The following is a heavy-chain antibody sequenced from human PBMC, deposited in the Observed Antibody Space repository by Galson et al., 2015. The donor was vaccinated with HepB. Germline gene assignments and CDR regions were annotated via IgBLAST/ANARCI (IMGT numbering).Heavy chain of an antibody. D-gene: IGHD6-19*01. CDR3: ARDTPVSLYSSGWYPENWFDP. CDR2: ISGYNTNT. V-gene: IGHV1-18*01. J-gene: IGHJ5*02. CDR1: RYIFTQYG. Sequence: SVKVSCKASRYIFTQYGITWVRQAPGHGLEWMGWISGYNTNTNYAQNFQGRVTMTADTSTSTVYMELRSLRSEDTAVYYCARDTPVSLYSSGWYPENWFDPWGQGTLVTVSS.